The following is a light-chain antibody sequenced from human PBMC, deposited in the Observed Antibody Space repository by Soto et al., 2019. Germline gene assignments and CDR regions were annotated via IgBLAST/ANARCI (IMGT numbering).Light chain of an antibody. V-gene: IGKV3-15*01. CDR1: QSVSSN. J-gene: IGKJ3*01. CDR3: QEYNSWSFT. CDR2: GAS. Sequence: EIVMTQSPATLSVSPGERATLSCRASQSVSSNLAWYQQKPGQAPRLLIYGASTRATGIPARFSGSGSGTEFTLTFSSVQSEDCAVYYCQEYNSWSFTLGSGTKVAIK.